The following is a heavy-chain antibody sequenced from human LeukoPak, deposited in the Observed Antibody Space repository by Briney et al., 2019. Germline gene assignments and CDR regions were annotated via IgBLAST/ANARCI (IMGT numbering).Heavy chain of an antibody. Sequence: AETLSLTCAVYGGSFSVYYGSWIRHLPGRGLEWIGEINHSGSTNYNPSLKSRVTISVDTSKNQFSLKLSSVTAADTAVYYCARDKMGGFDYWGQGTLVTVSS. CDR3: ARDKMGGFDY. V-gene: IGHV4-34*01. CDR1: GGSFSVYY. J-gene: IGHJ4*02. D-gene: IGHD3-16*01. CDR2: INHSGST.